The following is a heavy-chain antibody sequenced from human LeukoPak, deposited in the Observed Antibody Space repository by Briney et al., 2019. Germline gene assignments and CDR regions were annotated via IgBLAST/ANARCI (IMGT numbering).Heavy chain of an antibody. CDR2: IKSKTDGGTT. CDR1: GFTFSNAW. CDR3: TAGPPLEWLPVDY. J-gene: IGHJ4*02. Sequence: KPGGSLRLSCAASGFTFSNAWMSWVRQAPGKGLEWVGRIKSKTDGGTTDYAAPVKGRFTISRDDSKNTLYLQMNSLKTEDTAVYYCTAGPPLEWLPVDYWGQGTLVTVSS. D-gene: IGHD3-3*01. V-gene: IGHV3-15*01.